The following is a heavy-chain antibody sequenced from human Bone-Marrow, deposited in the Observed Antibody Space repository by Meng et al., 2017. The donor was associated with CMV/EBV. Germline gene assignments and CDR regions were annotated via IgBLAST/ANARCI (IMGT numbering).Heavy chain of an antibody. CDR2: ISAYNGNT. CDR1: GYTFTSYG. V-gene: IGHV1-18*01. J-gene: IGHJ4*02. Sequence: ASVKVSCKASGYTFTSYGISWVRQAPGQGLEWMGWISAYNGNTNYAQKLQGRVTKTSDTSTNTVYMELRSLRSDDTAVYYCARVRAGVYGTFDYWGQGTLVTVSS. D-gene: IGHD1-1*01. CDR3: ARVRAGVYGTFDY.